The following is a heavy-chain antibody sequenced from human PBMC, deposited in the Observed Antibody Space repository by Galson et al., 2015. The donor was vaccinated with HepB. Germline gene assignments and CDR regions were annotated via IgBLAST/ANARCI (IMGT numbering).Heavy chain of an antibody. Sequence: SVKVSCKASGYTFTSYGISWVRQAPGQGLEWMGWISAYNGNTNYAQKLQGRVTMTTDTSTSTAYMELRSLRSDDTAVYYCARDYYGSGSTYRSWFDPWGQGTLVTVSS. CDR3: ARDYYGSGSTYRSWFDP. CDR1: GYTFTSYG. D-gene: IGHD3-10*01. V-gene: IGHV1-18*01. J-gene: IGHJ5*02. CDR2: ISAYNGNT.